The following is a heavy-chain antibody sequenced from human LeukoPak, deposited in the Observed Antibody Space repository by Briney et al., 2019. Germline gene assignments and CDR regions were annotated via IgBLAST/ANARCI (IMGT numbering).Heavy chain of an antibody. V-gene: IGHV3-20*04. Sequence: GGSLRLSCAASGFTFDDYGMSWVRQAPGKGLEWVSGINWNGDNTDYADSVKGRFTISRDNAKNSLSLQMNSLRVEDTAVYYCARIYCSRGSCYSSNWFDSWGQGTLVTVSS. CDR2: INWNGDNT. J-gene: IGHJ5*01. D-gene: IGHD2-15*01. CDR1: GFTFDDYG. CDR3: ARIYCSRGSCYSSNWFDS.